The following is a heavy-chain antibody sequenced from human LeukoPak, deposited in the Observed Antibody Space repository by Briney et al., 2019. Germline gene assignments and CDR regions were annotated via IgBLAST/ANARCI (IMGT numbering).Heavy chain of an antibody. J-gene: IGHJ4*02. CDR2: ISSSSTYI. CDR3: ARAPESLKLFDY. CDR1: GFTFSRST. Sequence: PGGSLRLSCAVSGFTFSRSTMNWVRQAPGKGLEWVSSISSSSTYIYYADSVKGRFTISRDNAKNSLYLQMNSLRAEDTAVYYCARAPESLKLFDYWGQGTLVTVSS. V-gene: IGHV3-21*04.